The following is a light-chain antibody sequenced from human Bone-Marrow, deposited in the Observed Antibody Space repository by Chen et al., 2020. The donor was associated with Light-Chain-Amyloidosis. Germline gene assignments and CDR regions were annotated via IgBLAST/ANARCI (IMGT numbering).Light chain of an antibody. J-gene: IGLJ3*02. CDR1: NIGSTS. V-gene: IGLV3-21*02. Sequence: SYVLTHPSSVSVAPGQTATLACGGNNIGSTSVHWYQQTPGHAPLLVVYDDSDRPSGIPERLSGSNSGNTATLTISRVEAGDEADYYCQVWDRSSDRPVFGGGTKLTVL. CDR2: DDS. CDR3: QVWDRSSDRPV.